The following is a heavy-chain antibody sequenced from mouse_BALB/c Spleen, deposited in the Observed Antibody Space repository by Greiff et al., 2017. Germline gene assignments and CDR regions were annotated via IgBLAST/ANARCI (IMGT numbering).Heavy chain of an antibody. J-gene: IGHJ2*01. CDR1: GFTFTDYY. D-gene: IGHD2-3*01. CDR2: IRNKANGYTT. Sequence: EVKLVESGGGLVQPGGSLRLSCATSGFTFTDYYMSWVRQPPGKALEWLGFIRNKANGYTTEYSASVKGRFTISRDNSQSILYLQMNTLRAEDSATYYCARGPYDGYYVKDYWGQGTTLTVSS. V-gene: IGHV7-3*02. CDR3: ARGPYDGYYVKDY.